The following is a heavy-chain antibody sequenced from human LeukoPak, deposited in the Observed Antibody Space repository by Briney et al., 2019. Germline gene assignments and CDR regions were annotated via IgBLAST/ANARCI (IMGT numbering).Heavy chain of an antibody. CDR2: INPNSGDT. D-gene: IGHD6-19*01. CDR1: GYSFTGSY. V-gene: IGHV1-2*02. Sequence: GASVKVSCKASGYSFTGSYLHWVRQAPGQGLEWMGWINPNSGDTNYAQKFQGRVTMTRDTSISTAYMELSRLRSDDTAVYFCARGSGWYTFVDWGQGTLVTVSS. CDR3: ARGSGWYTFVD. J-gene: IGHJ4*02.